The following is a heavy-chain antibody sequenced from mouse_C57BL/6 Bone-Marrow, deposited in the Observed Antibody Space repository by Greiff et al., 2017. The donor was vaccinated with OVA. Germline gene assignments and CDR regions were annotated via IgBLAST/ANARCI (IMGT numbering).Heavy chain of an antibody. CDR1: GYTFTSYW. Sequence: VQLQQSGAELVKPGASVKMSCKASGYTFTSYWITWVKQRPGQGLEWIGDIYPGSGSTTYNEKFKSKATLTVDTSSSTAYMQLSSLTSEDSAVYYCARGRDSSGLYYFDYWGQGTTLTVSS. D-gene: IGHD3-2*02. J-gene: IGHJ2*01. V-gene: IGHV1-55*01. CDR2: IYPGSGST. CDR3: ARGRDSSGLYYFDY.